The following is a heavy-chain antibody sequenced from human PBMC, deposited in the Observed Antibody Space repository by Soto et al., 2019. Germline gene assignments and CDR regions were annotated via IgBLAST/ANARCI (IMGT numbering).Heavy chain of an antibody. CDR2: ISWDGGST. CDR3: AKDGPRYYFDY. V-gene: IGHV3-43*01. J-gene: IGHJ4*02. CDR1: GFTFDDYT. Sequence: GGSLRLSCAASGFTFDDYTMHWVRQAPGKGLEWVSLISWDGGSTHYADSVKGRFTISRDNSKNSLYLQMNSLRTEDTALYYCAKDGPRYYFDYCGQGTLVTVSS.